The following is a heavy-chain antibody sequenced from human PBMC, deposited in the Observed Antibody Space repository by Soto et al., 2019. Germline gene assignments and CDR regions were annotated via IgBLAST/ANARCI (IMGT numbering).Heavy chain of an antibody. CDR3: ARGLLGLWTDY. V-gene: IGHV1-3*01. Sequence: PGGSLRLSCAASGYTFTSYAMHWVRQAPGQRLEWMGWINAGNGNTKYSQKFQGRVTITRDTSASTAYMELSSLRSEDTAVYYCARGLLGLWTDYWGQGTLVTVSS. CDR2: INAGNGNT. D-gene: IGHD5-18*01. J-gene: IGHJ4*02. CDR1: GYTFTSYA.